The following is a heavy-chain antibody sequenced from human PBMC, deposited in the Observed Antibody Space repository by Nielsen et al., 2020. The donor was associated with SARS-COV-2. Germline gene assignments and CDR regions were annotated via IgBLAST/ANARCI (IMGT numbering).Heavy chain of an antibody. CDR3: ARDPAIAAAVYFDY. Sequence: GESLKISCAASGFIFSSYGMTWVRQAPGKGLEWVSTISGSGGSTYYADSVKGRFTISRDNSKNTLYLQMNSLRAEDTAVYYCARDPAIAAAVYFDYWGQGTLVTVSS. CDR1: GFIFSSYG. D-gene: IGHD6-13*01. J-gene: IGHJ4*02. CDR2: ISGSGGST. V-gene: IGHV3-23*01.